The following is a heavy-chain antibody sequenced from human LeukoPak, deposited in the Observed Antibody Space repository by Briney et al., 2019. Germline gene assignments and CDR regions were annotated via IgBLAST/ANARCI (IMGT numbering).Heavy chain of an antibody. CDR3: ARFGYVAAVDL. V-gene: IGHV3-7*01. CDR1: GFSFSAYW. J-gene: IGHJ4*02. Sequence: RAGGSLRLSCAASGFSFSAYWMTWVRQAPGTGLEWVANINPAGTETYYVDPVKGRFTISRDSAKNLLYLQMNSLGAEDTAVYYCARFGYVAAVDLWGQGTLVTVSS. CDR2: INPAGTET. D-gene: IGHD2-15*01.